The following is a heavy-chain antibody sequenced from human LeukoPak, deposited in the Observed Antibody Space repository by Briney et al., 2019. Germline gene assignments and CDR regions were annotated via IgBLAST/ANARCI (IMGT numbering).Heavy chain of an antibody. CDR3: VRELVPQSINSGYDSFHI. J-gene: IGHJ3*02. V-gene: IGHV3-30*02. CDR1: GFTFSSYG. CDR2: IRYDGSNK. Sequence: GGSLRLSCAASGFTFSSYGMHWVRQAPGKGLEWVSFIRYDGSNKYYGDSAKGRFTISRDNAKNSLSLQMNSLSAEDTAVYYCVRELVPQSINSGYDSFHIWGQGTMVTVSS. D-gene: IGHD5-12*01.